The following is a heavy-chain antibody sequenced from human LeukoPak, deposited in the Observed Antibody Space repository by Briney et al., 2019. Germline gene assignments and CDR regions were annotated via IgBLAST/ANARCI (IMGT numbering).Heavy chain of an antibody. CDR1: GFTFTNYA. V-gene: IGHV3-23*01. D-gene: IGHD6-6*01. CDR3: AKSSSVYYYMDV. Sequence: GGSLRLSCAASGFTFTNYAMNWVRQAPGKGLEWVSAISGGGDYTYYADSVKGRFTISRDNSKNTLYLQMNSLGAEDTAVYYCAKSSSVYYYMDVWGKGTTVTVSS. J-gene: IGHJ6*03. CDR2: ISGGGDYT.